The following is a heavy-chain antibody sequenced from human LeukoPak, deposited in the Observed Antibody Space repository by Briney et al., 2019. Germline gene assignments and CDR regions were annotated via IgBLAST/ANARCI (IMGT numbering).Heavy chain of an antibody. CDR2: INHSGST. CDR3: ARVSGVVGAKD. D-gene: IGHD1-26*01. Sequence: PSETLSLTCAVYGGSFSGYYWSWIRQPPGKGLEWIGEINHSGSTNYNPSLKSRVTISVDTSKNQFSLKLSSVTAADMAVYYCARVSGVVGAKDWGQGTLVTVSS. J-gene: IGHJ4*02. CDR1: GGSFSGYY. V-gene: IGHV4-34*01.